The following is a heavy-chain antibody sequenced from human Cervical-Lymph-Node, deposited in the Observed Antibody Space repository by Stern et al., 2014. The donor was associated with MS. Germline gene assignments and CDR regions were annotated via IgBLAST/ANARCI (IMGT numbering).Heavy chain of an antibody. D-gene: IGHD4-11*01. CDR3: ARGVTAVTNYVPNWCFDL. CDR2: VYYSGIT. V-gene: IGHV4-39*02. Sequence: LQLQESGPGLVKPSETLSLTCTVSGGSITNRDYWGWIRQSPGKGLEWIGSVYYSGITYYRPSLKSRATISIDTSRHQFFLRVNSVPATDTAVYFCARGVTAVTNYVPNWCFDLWGRGTLVTVSS. CDR1: GGSITNRDY. J-gene: IGHJ2*01.